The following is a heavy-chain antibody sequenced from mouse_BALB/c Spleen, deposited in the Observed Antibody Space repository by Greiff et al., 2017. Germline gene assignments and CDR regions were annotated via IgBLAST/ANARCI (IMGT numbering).Heavy chain of an antibody. CDR2: IWRGGST. CDR3: ARDVRAMDY. D-gene: IGHD3-3*01. CDR1: GFSLTSYG. J-gene: IGHJ4*01. V-gene: IGHV2-5-1*01. Sequence: QVQLKQSGPSLVQPSQSLSITCTVSGFSLTSYGVHWVRQSPGKGLEWLGVIWRGGSTDYNAAFMSRLSSTKDNSKSQVFFKMNSLQADDTAIYYCARDVRAMDYWGQGTSVTVSS.